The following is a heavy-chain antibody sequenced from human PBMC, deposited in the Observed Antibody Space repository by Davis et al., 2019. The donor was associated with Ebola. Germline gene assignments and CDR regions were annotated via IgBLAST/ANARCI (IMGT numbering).Heavy chain of an antibody. D-gene: IGHD2-21*01. J-gene: IGHJ4*02. CDR1: GGSISSSSYY. CDR3: ARRPGVGWGFVFDY. V-gene: IGHV4-39*07. CDR2: INHSGST. Sequence: SETLSLTCTVSGGSISSSSYYWSWIRQPPGKGLEWIGEINHSGSTNYNPSLKSRVTISVDTSKNQFSLKLSSVTAADTAVYYCARRPGVGWGFVFDYWGQGTLVTVSS.